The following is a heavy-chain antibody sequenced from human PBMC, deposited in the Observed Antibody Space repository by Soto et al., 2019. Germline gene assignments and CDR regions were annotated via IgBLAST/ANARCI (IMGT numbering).Heavy chain of an antibody. CDR2: IYSGGST. CDR1: GVTVSSNY. J-gene: IGHJ4*02. Sequence: GGSLRLSCAASGVTVSSNYMSWVRQAPGKGLEWVSVIYSGGSTYYADSVKGRFTISRDNSKNRLYLQMNSLRAHDTAVYYCARHITMDPLLLYWGQGTLVTVSS. V-gene: IGHV3-53*01. D-gene: IGHD3-10*01. CDR3: ARHITMDPLLLY.